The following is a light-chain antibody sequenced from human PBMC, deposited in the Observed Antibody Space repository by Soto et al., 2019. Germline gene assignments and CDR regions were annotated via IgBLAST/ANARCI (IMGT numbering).Light chain of an antibody. J-gene: IGLJ2*01. CDR3: AAWDDSLRGRV. CDR2: SDN. Sequence: QSVLTQPPSASGTPGQRVTISCSGSNSNIGSNTVSWYQQLPGTAPKSLIYSDNQRPSGVPDRVSGSRSGTSASLAISGLQSEDDAEYYCAAWDDSLRGRVFGGGTKVTVL. V-gene: IGLV1-44*01. CDR1: NSNIGSNT.